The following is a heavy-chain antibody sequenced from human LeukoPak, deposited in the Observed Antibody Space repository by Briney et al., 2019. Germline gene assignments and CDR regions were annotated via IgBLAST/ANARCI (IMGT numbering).Heavy chain of an antibody. CDR3: ARASYDFWSGDNWFDP. CDR2: IYHSGST. V-gene: IGHV4-30-2*01. D-gene: IGHD3-3*01. J-gene: IGHJ5*02. Sequence: SETLSLTCAVSGGSISSGGYSWSWIRQPPGKGLEWIGYIYHSGSTYYNPSLKSRVTISVDRSKNQFSLKLSSVTAADTAVYYCARASYDFWSGDNWFDPWGQGTLVTVSS. CDR1: GGSISSGGYS.